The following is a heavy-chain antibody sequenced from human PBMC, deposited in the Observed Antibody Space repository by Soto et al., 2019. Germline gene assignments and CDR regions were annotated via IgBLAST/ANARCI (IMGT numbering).Heavy chain of an antibody. J-gene: IGHJ5*02. D-gene: IGHD2-2*01. V-gene: IGHV3-23*01. CDR2: ISGSGGST. Sequence: EVQLLESGGGLVQPGGSLRLSCAASGFTFSSYAMSWVRQAPGKGLEWVSAISGSGGSTYYADSVKGRFTISRDNSKNTLYLQMNSLRAEDTAVYYCAKVVRYCSSTSCYAELDPSGQGTLVTVSS. CDR1: GFTFSSYA. CDR3: AKVVRYCSSTSCYAELDP.